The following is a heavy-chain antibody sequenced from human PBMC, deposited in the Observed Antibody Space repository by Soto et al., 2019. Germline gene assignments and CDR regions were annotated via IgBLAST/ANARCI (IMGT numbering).Heavy chain of an antibody. D-gene: IGHD2-2*01. CDR2: INAGNGNT. CDR1: GYSFTSYV. CDR3: ARGVENIVVVLDVFGYYGMDV. J-gene: IGHJ6*02. Sequence: RASVKVSCKASGYSFTSYVIYWVRQAPGQRLEWMGWINAGNGNTKYSQKFRGRVTITSDTSASTAYMELSSLRSEDTAVYFCARGVENIVVVLDVFGYYGMDVWGQGTTVTVSS. V-gene: IGHV1-3*01.